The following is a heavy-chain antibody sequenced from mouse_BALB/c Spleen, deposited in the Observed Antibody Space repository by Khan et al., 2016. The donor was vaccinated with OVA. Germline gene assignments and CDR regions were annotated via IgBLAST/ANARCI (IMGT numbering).Heavy chain of an antibody. Sequence: QLEESGPGLVKPSQSLSLTCTVTGYSITSDYAWNWIRQFPGNKLEWMGYISYTGSTSYNPSLKSRISITRDKSKNPFFLELNSVTTEDTATYYCERAAARGPWLAYWGQGTLVTVSA. CDR1: GYSITSDYA. CDR2: ISYTGST. J-gene: IGHJ3*01. CDR3: ERAAARGPWLAY. V-gene: IGHV3-2*02.